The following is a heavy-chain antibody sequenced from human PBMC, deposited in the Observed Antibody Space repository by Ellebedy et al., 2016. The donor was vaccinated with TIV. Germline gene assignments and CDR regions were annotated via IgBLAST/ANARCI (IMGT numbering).Heavy chain of an antibody. V-gene: IGHV3-33*01. CDR2: IWYDGSNK. Sequence: SCKASGYTFTSYYMHWVRQAPGKGLEWVAVIWYDGSNKYYADSVKGRFTISRDNSKNTLYLQMNSLRAVDTAVYYCARDLEHYYDSSGYYEGDYWGQGTLVTVSS. CDR3: ARDLEHYYDSSGYYEGDY. CDR1: GYTFTSYY. D-gene: IGHD3-22*01. J-gene: IGHJ4*02.